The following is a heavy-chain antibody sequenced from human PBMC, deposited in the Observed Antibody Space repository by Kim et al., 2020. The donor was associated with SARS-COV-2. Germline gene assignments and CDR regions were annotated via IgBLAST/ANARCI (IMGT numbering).Heavy chain of an antibody. J-gene: IGHJ3*02. D-gene: IGHD6-13*01. CDR3: ARGQQLAEDAFDI. V-gene: IGHV3-33*01. Sequence: YADSVKGRFTISRTNSKYTLYLQMNGLRAEDTAVYYCARGQQLAEDAFDIWGQGTMVTVSS.